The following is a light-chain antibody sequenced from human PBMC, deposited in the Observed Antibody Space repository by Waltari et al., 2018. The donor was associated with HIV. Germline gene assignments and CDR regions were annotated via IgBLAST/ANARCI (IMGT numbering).Light chain of an antibody. CDR2: AAS. J-gene: IGKJ4*02. Sequence: DLRMTQSPSSLSAPVGGQVTITCRASENIGVSLNWYQHKPGKAPEVLIYAASSLHSGVPSRFSGGGSGTDFTLTINNLQPDDSATYYCQQTHTLTRTFGRGTRVEI. V-gene: IGKV1-39*01. CDR1: ENIGVS. CDR3: QQTHTLTRT.